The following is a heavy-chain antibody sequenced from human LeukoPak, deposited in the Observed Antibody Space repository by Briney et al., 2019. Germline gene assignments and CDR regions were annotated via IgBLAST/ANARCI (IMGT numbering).Heavy chain of an antibody. J-gene: IGHJ3*02. Sequence: PGGSLGLSCAASGFTFSSYAMIWVRQAPGKGLEWVSAISGSGGSTYYADSVKGRFTISRDNSKNTLYLQMNSLRAEDTAVYYCAKAMNRIAAAGNAFDIWGQGTMVTVSS. D-gene: IGHD6-13*01. CDR1: GFTFSSYA. CDR3: AKAMNRIAAAGNAFDI. CDR2: ISGSGGST. V-gene: IGHV3-23*01.